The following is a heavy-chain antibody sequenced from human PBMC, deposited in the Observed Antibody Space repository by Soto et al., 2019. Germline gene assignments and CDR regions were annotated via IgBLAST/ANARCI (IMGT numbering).Heavy chain of an antibody. CDR1: GGSISSYH. V-gene: IGHV4-59*01. CDR3: ARDRGQTGYYYSGMDV. Sequence: SETLSLTCTVSGGSISSYHWSWIRQPPGKGLEWIGYIYYSGSTNYNPSLKSRVTISVDTSKNQFSLKLSSVTAADTAVYYCARDRGQTGYYYSGMDVWGQGTTVTVSS. J-gene: IGHJ6*02. CDR2: IYYSGST.